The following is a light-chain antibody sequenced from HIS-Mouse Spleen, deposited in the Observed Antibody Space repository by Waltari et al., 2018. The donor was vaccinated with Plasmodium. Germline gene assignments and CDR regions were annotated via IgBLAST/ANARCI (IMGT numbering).Light chain of an antibody. CDR3: NSRDSSGNHWV. Sequence: SSELTQDPAVSVALGQTVRITCQGDSLRSYYASRYQQKPGQAPVLVIYGKNNRPSGIPDRFSGSSSGKTASLTITGAQAEDEADYYCNSRDSSGNHWVFGGGTKLTVL. CDR2: GKN. V-gene: IGLV3-19*01. J-gene: IGLJ3*02. CDR1: SLRSYY.